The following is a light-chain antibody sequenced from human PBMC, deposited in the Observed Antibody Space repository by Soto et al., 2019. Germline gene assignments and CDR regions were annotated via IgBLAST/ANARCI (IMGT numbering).Light chain of an antibody. CDR3: QQYDKWPLT. CDR1: QSVSSK. Sequence: EIVMTQSPATLSVSPGERATLSRRASQSVSSKLAWYQQKVGQAPRLLIYGASTRAAGIPARFSGSGSGTEFTLTISSLQSEDFEVYYCQQYDKWPLTFGGGAKVEIK. V-gene: IGKV3-15*01. J-gene: IGKJ4*01. CDR2: GAS.